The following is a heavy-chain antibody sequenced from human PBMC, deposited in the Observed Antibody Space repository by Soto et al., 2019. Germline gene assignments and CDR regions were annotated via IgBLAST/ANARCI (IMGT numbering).Heavy chain of an antibody. CDR3: AGAQVDDILTGYAYYYYYGMDV. CDR2: IKQDGSEK. Sequence: EVQLVESGGGLVQPGGSLRLSCAASGFTFSSYWMSWVRQAPGKGLEWVANIKQDGSEKYYVDSVKGRFTISRDNAKNSLYRQINSQRAKDTAVYYCAGAQVDDILTGYAYYYYYGMDVWGQGTTVTVSS. D-gene: IGHD3-9*01. J-gene: IGHJ6*02. CDR1: GFTFSSYW. V-gene: IGHV3-7*04.